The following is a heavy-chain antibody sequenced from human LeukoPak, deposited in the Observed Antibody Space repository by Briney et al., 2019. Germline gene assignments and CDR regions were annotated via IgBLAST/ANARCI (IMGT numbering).Heavy chain of an antibody. CDR3: AKDRRHSGYGIFDY. CDR1: GFTFSSHG. J-gene: IGHJ4*02. D-gene: IGHD5-12*01. CDR2: IGNDGSKG. V-gene: IGHV3-30*02. Sequence: GSLRLSCAASGFTFSSHGVHWVRQAPGKGLEWVAFIGNDGSKGYYAESVKGRFTISRDNPKNTVYVQMNSLRAEDTALYYCAKDRRHSGYGIFDYWGQGTLVTVSS.